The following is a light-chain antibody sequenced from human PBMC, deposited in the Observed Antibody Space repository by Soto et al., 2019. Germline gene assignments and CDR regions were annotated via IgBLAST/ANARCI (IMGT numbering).Light chain of an antibody. CDR2: GAS. V-gene: IGKV1-39*01. J-gene: IGKJ1*01. Sequence: DIQMTQSPSSLSPSVGDKVTITCRASQAIRNYLNWYQQKPGKAPKVLIFGASSLYTGVPKRFSVSGFGTEFTLTISGLQPEDFATYFCQQSFTTHWTFGQGTK. CDR1: QAIRNY. CDR3: QQSFTTHWT.